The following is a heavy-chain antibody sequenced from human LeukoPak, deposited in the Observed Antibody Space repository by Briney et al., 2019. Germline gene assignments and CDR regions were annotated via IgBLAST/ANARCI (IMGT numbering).Heavy chain of an antibody. J-gene: IGHJ5*02. CDR2: ISSSSSYI. CDR3: ARDRSGPGGFDP. Sequence: GGSLRLSCAASGFTLSSYSMNWVRQAPGKGLEWVSSISSSSSYIYYADSVKGRFTISRDNAKNSLYLQMNSLRAEDTAVYYCARDRSGPGGFDPWGQGTLVTVSS. V-gene: IGHV3-21*01. D-gene: IGHD6-19*01. CDR1: GFTLSSYS.